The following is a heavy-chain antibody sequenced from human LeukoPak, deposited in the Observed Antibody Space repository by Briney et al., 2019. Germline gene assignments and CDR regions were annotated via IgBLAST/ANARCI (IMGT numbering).Heavy chain of an antibody. CDR2: LSPDGSAT. Sequence: GGSLRLSCAASGFTFSRHWMHWVRQTPGKGLMWVSHLSPDGSATNYADSVKGRFTIPRDNPKSTLYLQMNSLRAEDTAVYYCARNGVESTYDILGQGTVVTVSS. CDR3: ARNGVESTYDI. J-gene: IGHJ3*02. CDR1: GFTFSRHW. D-gene: IGHD5-24*01. V-gene: IGHV3-74*01.